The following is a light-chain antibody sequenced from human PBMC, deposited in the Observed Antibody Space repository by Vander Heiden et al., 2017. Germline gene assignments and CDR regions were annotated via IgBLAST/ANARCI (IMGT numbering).Light chain of an antibody. J-gene: IGLJ2*01. CDR2: KDS. Sequence: SSELTQPPSVSVSPGQTARITSSGDASPKQYAYWYQQKPGQAPVLVIYKDSERPSGIPERFSGSSSGTTVTLTISGVQAEDEADYYCQSADSSGTYEVFGGGTKLTVL. V-gene: IGLV3-25*03. CDR1: ASPKQY. CDR3: QSADSSGTYEV.